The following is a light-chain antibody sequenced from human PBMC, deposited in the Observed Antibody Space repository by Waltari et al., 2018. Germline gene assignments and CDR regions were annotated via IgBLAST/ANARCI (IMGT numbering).Light chain of an antibody. J-gene: IGKJ2*01. CDR3: QQYGSSSYT. V-gene: IGKV3-20*01. CDR1: RSVSSSY. CDR2: GAS. Sequence: CVARRSVSSSYVAWYQQEPGQAPRLPIYGASSRSTGIPDRFSGSGSGTDFTLTISRLEPEDFAVYYCQQYGSSSYTFGQGTKLEIK.